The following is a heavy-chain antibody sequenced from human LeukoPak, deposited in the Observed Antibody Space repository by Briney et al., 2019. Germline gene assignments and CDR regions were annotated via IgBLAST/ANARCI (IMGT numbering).Heavy chain of an antibody. CDR2: IYYSGST. D-gene: IGHD5-18*01. J-gene: IGHJ4*02. CDR3: ARGGYSYGHYYFDY. CDR1: GGSISSGDYY. Sequence: PSETLSLTCTVSGGSISSGDYYWTRIRQPPGKGLEWIGYIYYSGSTYYNPSLKSRVTISVDTSKNQFTLKLSSVTAADTAVYYCARGGYSYGHYYFDYWGERTLVTVSS. V-gene: IGHV4-30-4*01.